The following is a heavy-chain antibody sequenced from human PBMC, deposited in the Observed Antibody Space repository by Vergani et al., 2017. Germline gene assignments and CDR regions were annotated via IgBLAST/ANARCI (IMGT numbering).Heavy chain of an antibody. V-gene: IGHV4-59*01. D-gene: IGHD4-17*01. CDR3: AREAVTTGGWFDP. Sequence: QVPLQESGPGLVKPSETLSLTCTVSGGSISSYYWSWIRQPPGKGLEWIGYIYYSGSTNYNPSLKSRVTISVDTSKNQFSLKLSSVTAADTAVYYCAREAVTTGGWFDPWGQGTLVTVSS. CDR1: GGSISSYY. CDR2: IYYSGST. J-gene: IGHJ5*02.